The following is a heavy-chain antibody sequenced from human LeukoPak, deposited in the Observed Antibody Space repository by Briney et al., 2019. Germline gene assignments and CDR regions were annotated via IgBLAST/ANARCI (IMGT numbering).Heavy chain of an antibody. Sequence: ASVKVSCKASGGTFISYAISWVRQAPGQGLEWMGGIIPIFGTANYAQKFQGRVTITADESTSTAYMELSSLRSEDTAVYYCARGIAARRPEFDPRGQGTLVTVSS. J-gene: IGHJ5*02. D-gene: IGHD6-6*01. V-gene: IGHV1-69*13. CDR2: IIPIFGTA. CDR3: ARGIAARRPEFDP. CDR1: GGTFISYA.